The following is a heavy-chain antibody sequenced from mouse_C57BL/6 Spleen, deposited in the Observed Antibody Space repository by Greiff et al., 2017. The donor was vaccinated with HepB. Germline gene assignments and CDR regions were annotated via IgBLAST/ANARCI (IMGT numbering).Heavy chain of an antibody. V-gene: IGHV2-5*01. J-gene: IGHJ1*03. Sequence: VQLQQSGPGLVQPSQSLSITCTVSGFSFTSYGVHWVRQSPGKGLEWLGVIWRGGSSDYNAAFMSRLSITKDNSKSQVFFKMNSLQADDTAVYYCAKNRDYGDGWYFDVWGTGTTVTVSS. CDR2: IWRGGSS. D-gene: IGHD2-4*01. CDR3: AKNRDYGDGWYFDV. CDR1: GFSFTSYG.